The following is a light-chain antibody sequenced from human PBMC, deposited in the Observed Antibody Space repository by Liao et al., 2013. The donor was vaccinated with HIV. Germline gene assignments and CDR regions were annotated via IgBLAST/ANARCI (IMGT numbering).Light chain of an antibody. J-gene: IGLJ3*02. V-gene: IGLV3-21*04. CDR1: NIGGKS. Sequence: SYVLTQPPSVSVAPGKTARITCGGNNIGGKSVHWYQQKPGQAPVLVIYYHSDRPSGIPERFSGSNSGNTATLTISRVEAGDEADYYCQVWDSTSDHRVFGGGTKLTVV. CDR3: QVWDSTSDHRV. CDR2: YHS.